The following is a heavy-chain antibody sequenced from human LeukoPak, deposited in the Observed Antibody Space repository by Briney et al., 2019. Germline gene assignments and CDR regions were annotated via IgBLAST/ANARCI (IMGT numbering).Heavy chain of an antibody. J-gene: IGHJ3*02. D-gene: IGHD3-3*01. CDR3: ARSIFGVVTADAFDI. CDR1: GFTFSSYW. V-gene: IGHV3-7*01. Sequence: GGSLRLSCAASGFTFSSYWMSWVRQAPGKGLEWVANIKQDGSEKYYVDSVKGRLTISRDNAKNSLYLQMNSLRAEDTAVYYCARSIFGVVTADAFDIWEQGPMVTVSS. CDR2: IKQDGSEK.